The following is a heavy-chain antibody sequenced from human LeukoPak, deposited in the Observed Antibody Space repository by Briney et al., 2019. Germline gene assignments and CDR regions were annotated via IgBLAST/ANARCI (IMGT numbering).Heavy chain of an antibody. CDR1: GFTFSSYG. J-gene: IGHJ6*03. CDR2: ISGSGGST. V-gene: IGHV3-23*01. Sequence: GGSLRLSCAASGFTFSSYGMSWVRQAPGKGLEWVSGISGSGGSTYYADSVKGRLTISRDNSKNTLYLQMNSLRAEDTAVYYCARVAAAEESYYYYYMDVWGKGTTVTVSS. D-gene: IGHD6-13*01. CDR3: ARVAAAEESYYYYYMDV.